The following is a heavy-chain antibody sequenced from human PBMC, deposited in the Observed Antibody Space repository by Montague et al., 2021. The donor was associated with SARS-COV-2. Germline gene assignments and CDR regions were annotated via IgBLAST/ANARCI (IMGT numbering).Heavy chain of an antibody. CDR3: ARDIAVAGLFDY. J-gene: IGHJ4*02. CDR2: ISISGST. Sequence: TLSLTCTVSGGSISSGSYYWSWIRQPAGKGLEWIGRISISGSTNYNPSLKSRVTISVDTSKNQFSLKLSSVTAADTAAHYCARDIAVAGLFDYWGQGTLVTVSS. D-gene: IGHD6-19*01. V-gene: IGHV4-61*02. CDR1: GGSISSGSYY.